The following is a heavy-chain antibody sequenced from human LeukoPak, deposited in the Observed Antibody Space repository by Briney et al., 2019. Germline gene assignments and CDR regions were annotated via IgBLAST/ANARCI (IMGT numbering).Heavy chain of an antibody. Sequence: ASVTVSFKASGYTFTVYYMHWVRQAPGQGLEWMGWINPNSGGTNYAQKFQGRVTMTRDTSISTAYMELSRLRSDDTAVYYCARDAELKLLADNSGQGTLVTVSS. J-gene: IGHJ4*02. CDR3: ARDAELKLLADN. V-gene: IGHV1-2*02. CDR2: INPNSGGT. CDR1: GYTFTVYY. D-gene: IGHD1-26*01.